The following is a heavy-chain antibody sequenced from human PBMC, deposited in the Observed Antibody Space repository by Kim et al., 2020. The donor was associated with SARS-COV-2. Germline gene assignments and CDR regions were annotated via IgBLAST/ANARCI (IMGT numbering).Heavy chain of an antibody. CDR3: ARDGRDYGGNSGWYFGL. J-gene: IGHJ2*01. CDR1: GYTFTSYA. Sequence: ASVKVSCKASGYTFTSYAMNWVRQAPGQGLEWMGWINTNTGNPTYAQGFTGRFVFSLDTSVSTAYLQISSLKAEDTAVYYCARDGRDYGGNSGWYFGLWGRGTLGTVSA. CDR2: INTNTGNP. V-gene: IGHV7-4-1*02. D-gene: IGHD4-17*01.